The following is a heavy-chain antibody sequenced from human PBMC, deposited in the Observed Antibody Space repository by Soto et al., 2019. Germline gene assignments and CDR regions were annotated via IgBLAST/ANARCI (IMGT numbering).Heavy chain of an antibody. CDR2: ISNDGSKK. D-gene: IGHD3-16*01. J-gene: IGHJ4*02. CDR1: GFAFTNYG. CDR3: ARDVAMPTGFGLGY. V-gene: IGHV3-30*03. Sequence: QVQVVESGGNIVQPGTSLRLSCAASGFAFTNYGIHWVRQAPGKGLEWMAHISNDGSKKFYADSVKGRFTISRDNSENTVYLQMTSLRPDDTAVFYCARDVAMPTGFGLGYWGQGTLVTVSS.